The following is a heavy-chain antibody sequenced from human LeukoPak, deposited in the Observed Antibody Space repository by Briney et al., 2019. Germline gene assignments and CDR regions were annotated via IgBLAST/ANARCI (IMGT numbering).Heavy chain of an antibody. D-gene: IGHD1-26*01. J-gene: IGHJ3*02. CDR2: ISYDGSNK. CDR1: GFTFSSYA. Sequence: QPGRSLRLSCAASGFTFSSYAMHWVRQAPGKGLEWVAVISYDGSNKYYADSVKGRFTISRDNSKNTLYLQMNSLRAEDTAVYYCAREINIVGATISDAFDIWGQGIMVTVSS. CDR3: AREINIVGATISDAFDI. V-gene: IGHV3-30-3*01.